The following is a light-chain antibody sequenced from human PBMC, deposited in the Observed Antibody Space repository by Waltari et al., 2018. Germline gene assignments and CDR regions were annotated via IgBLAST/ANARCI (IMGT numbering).Light chain of an antibody. Sequence: QSALTQPRSVSGSPGQSVTIPCTGTSSDVGGYNYVSWYPHHPGKAPKRFIYDVNKRRSGVPDRFSGSKSGNTASLTISGLQAEDEADYYCCSYAGSYTVFGGGTKLTVL. CDR2: DVN. J-gene: IGLJ2*01. CDR3: CSYAGSYTV. CDR1: SSDVGGYNY. V-gene: IGLV2-11*01.